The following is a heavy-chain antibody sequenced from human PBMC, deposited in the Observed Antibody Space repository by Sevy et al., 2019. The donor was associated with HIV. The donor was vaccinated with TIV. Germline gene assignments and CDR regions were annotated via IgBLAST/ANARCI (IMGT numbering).Heavy chain of an antibody. CDR1: GFTFSDYA. Sequence: GGSLRLSCVASGFTFSDYAMSWVRQPPGKGLEWVSSMNWKGDNTGYADSLKGRFTISRDSTKNSLFLQINSLRVEDTALYYCARNTYYYDSTCYGAFDLWGQGTMVTVSS. CDR2: MNWKGDNT. V-gene: IGHV3-20*04. D-gene: IGHD3-22*01. CDR3: ARNTYYYDSTCYGAFDL. J-gene: IGHJ3*01.